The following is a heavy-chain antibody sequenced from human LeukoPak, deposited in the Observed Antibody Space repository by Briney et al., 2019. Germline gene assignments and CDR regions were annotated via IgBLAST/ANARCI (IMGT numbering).Heavy chain of an antibody. CDR3: ARVGSGSYYQDY. CDR2: IKPDGSDK. Sequence: GGSLRLSCTASGFTFTNNWMTWVRQAPGKGLEWVANIKPDGSDKYYVDSVKGRFTISRDNAKNSVFLEMNSLRVDDTAVYYCARVGSGSYYQDYWGQGTLVTVSS. CDR1: GFTFTNNW. V-gene: IGHV3-7*02. D-gene: IGHD3-10*01. J-gene: IGHJ4*02.